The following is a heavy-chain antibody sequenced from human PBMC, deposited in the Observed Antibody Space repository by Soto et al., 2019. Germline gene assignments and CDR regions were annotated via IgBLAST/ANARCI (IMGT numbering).Heavy chain of an antibody. V-gene: IGHV2-26*01. J-gene: IGHJ4*02. CDR2: IFSNDEK. CDR1: GFSLSNARMG. D-gene: IGHD2-15*01. CDR3: ARTSLGYCSGGSCYYPFDY. Sequence: QVTLKESGPVLVKPTETLTLTCTVSGFSLSNARMGVSWIRQPPGKALEWLAHIFSNDEKSYSTSLKSRLTISKDTSKSQVVLNMTNMDPVDTATYYCARTSLGYCSGGSCYYPFDYWGQGTLVTVSS.